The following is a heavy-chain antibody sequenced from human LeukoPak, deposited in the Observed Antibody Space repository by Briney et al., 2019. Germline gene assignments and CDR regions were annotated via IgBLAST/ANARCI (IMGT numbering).Heavy chain of an antibody. CDR3: VRDCASDCSIKGHYYFDL. CDR1: GYTFTKYG. V-gene: IGHV1-18*01. CDR2: ISTDKADT. J-gene: IGHJ2*01. D-gene: IGHD2-21*02. Sequence: ASVKVSCKPSGYTFTKYGLTWVGPPPGQGLAGMGWISTDKADTYYAQNYQCRVTMTIDTSTSTAYMELRSLRSDDTAVYYCVRDCASDCSIKGHYYFDLWGRGTLVTVSS.